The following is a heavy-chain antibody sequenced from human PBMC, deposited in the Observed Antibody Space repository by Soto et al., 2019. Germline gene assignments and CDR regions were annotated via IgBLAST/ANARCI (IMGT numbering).Heavy chain of an antibody. Sequence: PSETLSLTCTVSGDSITSNSYFWAWIRQPPGKGLEWIGSIYYSGTTYYNPSLKSRVTISVDRSKNQFSLYLQMNSLRAEDTAVYYCAKDNEGATAMVNDCPPFDYWGQGTLVTVSS. J-gene: IGHJ4*02. V-gene: IGHV4-39*07. CDR3: AKDNEGATAMVNDCPPFDY. CDR1: GDSITSNSYF. CDR2: IYYSGTT. D-gene: IGHD5-18*01.